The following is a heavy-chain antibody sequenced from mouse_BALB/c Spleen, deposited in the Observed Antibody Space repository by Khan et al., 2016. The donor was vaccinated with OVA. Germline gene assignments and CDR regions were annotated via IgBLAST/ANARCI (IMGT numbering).Heavy chain of an antibody. V-gene: IGHV5-17*02. CDR3: ARSGDNFHWYFDV. J-gene: IGHJ1*01. CDR1: GFTFSNFG. D-gene: IGHD1-3*01. Sequence: EVELVESGGGLVQPGGSRKLSCAASGFTFSNFGMHWVRQAPKKGLEWVAYISSGSSTIYYVDTVKGRFTISRDNPKNTLFLQMTSLRSEDTAMYYCARSGDNFHWYFDVWGAGTLVTVSS. CDR2: ISSGSSTI.